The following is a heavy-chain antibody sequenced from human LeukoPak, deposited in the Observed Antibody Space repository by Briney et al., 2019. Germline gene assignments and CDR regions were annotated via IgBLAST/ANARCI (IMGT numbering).Heavy chain of an antibody. V-gene: IGHV4-61*02. CDR1: GGSISSSSYH. D-gene: IGHD4-17*01. J-gene: IGHJ4*02. Sequence: SETLSLTCTVSGGSISSSSYHGGWIRQPAGKGLEWIGRIYTSGTTNYNPSLKSRVTISVDKSKNQFSLKLSSVTAADTAVYYCAREQSAFLSDGDYPYYFDYWGQGTLVTVLS. CDR2: IYTSGTT. CDR3: AREQSAFLSDGDYPYYFDY.